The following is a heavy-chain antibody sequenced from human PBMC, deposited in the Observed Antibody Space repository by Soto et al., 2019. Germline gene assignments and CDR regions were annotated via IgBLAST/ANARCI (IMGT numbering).Heavy chain of an antibody. J-gene: IGHJ4*02. V-gene: IGHV4-61*01. D-gene: IGHD2-15*01. CDR1: GGSISSSYY. CDR3: ASSLSVEAFFDY. Sequence: SETLSLTCAVSGGSISSSYYWSWIRQPPGKGLEWIGYIYYSGSTNYNPSLKSRVTISVDTSKNQFSLKLSSVTAADTAVYYCASSLSVEAFFDYWGQGTLVTVSS. CDR2: IYYSGST.